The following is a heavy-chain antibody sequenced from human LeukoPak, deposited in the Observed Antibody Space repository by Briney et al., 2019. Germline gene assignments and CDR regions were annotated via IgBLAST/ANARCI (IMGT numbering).Heavy chain of an antibody. D-gene: IGHD3-3*01. CDR1: GVTFSDYA. Sequence: SVKVSCQASGVTFSDYALNWVRQAPGQGLEWMGVFIPILDTANSTQKFQGRLTITADKSTNTVYMELSSLRFDDTAVYFCAGIPVFGVVLHQEPVWGKGTTVTVSS. CDR2: FIPILDTA. V-gene: IGHV1-69*10. CDR3: AGIPVFGVVLHQEPV. J-gene: IGHJ6*03.